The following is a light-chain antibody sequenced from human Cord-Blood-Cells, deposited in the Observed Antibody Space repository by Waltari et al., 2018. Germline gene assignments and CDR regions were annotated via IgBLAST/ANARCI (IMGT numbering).Light chain of an antibody. CDR2: GNS. Sequence: QSVLTQPPSVSGAPGQRVTISCTGSSSNIGAGYDVPWYQQLPVTAPKLLIYGNSNRPSGVPDRFSGSKSGTSASLAITGLQAEDEADYYCQSYDSSLSGWVFGGGTKLTVL. CDR3: QSYDSSLSGWV. V-gene: IGLV1-40*01. J-gene: IGLJ3*02. CDR1: SSNIGAGYD.